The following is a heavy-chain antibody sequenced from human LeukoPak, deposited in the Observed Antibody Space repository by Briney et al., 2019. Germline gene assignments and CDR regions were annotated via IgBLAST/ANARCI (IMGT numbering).Heavy chain of an antibody. CDR1: GFTFRINW. Sequence: PGGSLRLSCAASGFTFRINWMNWVRQAPGKGLEWVAHVQPDGSAKIYADSVKGRFTISRDNAKDSVYLQMNSRRVEDTAVYYCARDFFGWSSLGHWGQGTLVTVSS. J-gene: IGHJ1*01. CDR3: ARDFFGWSSLGH. CDR2: VQPDGSAK. D-gene: IGHD6-19*01. V-gene: IGHV3-7*01.